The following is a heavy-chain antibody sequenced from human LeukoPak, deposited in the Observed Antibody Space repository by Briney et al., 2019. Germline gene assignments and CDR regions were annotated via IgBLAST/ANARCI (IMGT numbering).Heavy chain of an antibody. D-gene: IGHD7-27*01. CDR3: AKGGGQTGDY. V-gene: IGHV3-23*01. J-gene: IGHJ4*02. Sequence: GGSLRLSCAASGFTVSSNYMSWVRQAPGKGLEWVSSISGSGSSTYYADSVKGRFTISRDNSKNMLYLQMSSLRAEDTAVYYCAKGGGQTGDYWGRGTLVTVSS. CDR2: ISGSGSST. CDR1: GFTVSSNY.